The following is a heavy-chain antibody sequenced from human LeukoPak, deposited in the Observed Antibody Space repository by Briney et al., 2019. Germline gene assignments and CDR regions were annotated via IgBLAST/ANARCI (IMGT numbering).Heavy chain of an antibody. CDR2: ISYDGSNK. D-gene: IGHD3-22*01. CDR3: AKDGYDY. CDR1: GFPFSSFA. V-gene: IGHV3-30-3*02. J-gene: IGHJ4*02. Sequence: GSLRLSCAASGFPFSSFAMHWVRQAPGKGLEWVAVISYDGSNKYYADSVKGRFTISRDNSKNTLYLQMNSLRAEDTAVYYCAKDGYDYWGQGTLVTVSS.